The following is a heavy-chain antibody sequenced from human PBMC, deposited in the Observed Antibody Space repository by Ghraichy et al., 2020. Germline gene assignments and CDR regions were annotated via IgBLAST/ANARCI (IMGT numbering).Heavy chain of an antibody. CDR1: GFTFSTYG. Sequence: GGSLRLSCAASGFTFSTYGVHWVRQAPGKGLEWVAVISFDGSYKYYADSVKGRSTISRDNSKNTVYLQVNSLRSEDTAVYYCTRGRDIVRATPDFDYWGQGTLVTVSS. CDR2: ISFDGSYK. V-gene: IGHV3-30*03. D-gene: IGHD1-26*01. J-gene: IGHJ4*02. CDR3: TRGRDIVRATPDFDY.